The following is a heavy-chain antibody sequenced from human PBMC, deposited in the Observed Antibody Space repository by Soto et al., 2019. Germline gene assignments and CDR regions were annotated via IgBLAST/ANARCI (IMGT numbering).Heavy chain of an antibody. V-gene: IGHV1-18*01. CDR2: ISAYNGNT. J-gene: IGHJ5*02. CDR1: GYTFTSYG. Sequence: ASVKVSCKASGYTFTSYGISWVRQAPGQGLEWMGWISAYNGNTNYAQKLQGRVTMTTDTSTSTAYMELRSLRSDDTAVYYCAILRYFDWPPSWGVWFDPWGQGTLVTVSS. CDR3: AILRYFDWPPSWGVWFDP. D-gene: IGHD3-9*01.